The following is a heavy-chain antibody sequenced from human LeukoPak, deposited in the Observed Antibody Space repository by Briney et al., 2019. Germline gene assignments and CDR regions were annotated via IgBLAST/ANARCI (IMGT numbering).Heavy chain of an antibody. Sequence: KTSETLSLTCTVSGGSISTYYWSWIRQPPGKGLEWIGYIYYSGSTNYNPSLKSRVTISVDTSKNRFSLKLTSVTAADTAVYYCARENYDSSGSVDYWGQGTLVTVSS. J-gene: IGHJ4*02. CDR3: ARENYDSSGSVDY. CDR2: IYYSGST. V-gene: IGHV4-59*01. CDR1: GGSISTYY. D-gene: IGHD3-22*01.